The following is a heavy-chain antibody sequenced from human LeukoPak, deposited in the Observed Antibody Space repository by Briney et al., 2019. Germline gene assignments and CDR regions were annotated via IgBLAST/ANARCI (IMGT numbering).Heavy chain of an antibody. V-gene: IGHV3-23*01. D-gene: IGHD6-19*01. CDR2: ISGSGGST. J-gene: IGHJ4*02. CDR1: GFTFSSHA. CDR3: AKGLAVAGHFDY. Sequence: GGSLRLSCAASGFTFSSHAMSWARQAPGKGLEWVSAISGSGGSTYYAGAVKGRFTISRDKSKNTLYLQMNSLRAEDTAVYYCAKGLAVAGHFDYWGQGTLVTVSS.